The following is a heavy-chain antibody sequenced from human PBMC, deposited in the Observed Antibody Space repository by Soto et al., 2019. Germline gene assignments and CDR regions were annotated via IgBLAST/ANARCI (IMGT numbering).Heavy chain of an antibody. CDR2: MNPNSGNT. D-gene: IGHD3-3*01. Sequence: SVKVSCKASGYTFTSYDINWVRQATGQGLEWMGWMNPNSGNTGYAQKFQGRVTMTRNTSISTAYMELSSLRSEDTAVYYCARGVPFGVVTAHVDEIWGQGTMVSVSS. J-gene: IGHJ3*02. V-gene: IGHV1-8*01. CDR1: GYTFTSYD. CDR3: ARGVPFGVVTAHVDEI.